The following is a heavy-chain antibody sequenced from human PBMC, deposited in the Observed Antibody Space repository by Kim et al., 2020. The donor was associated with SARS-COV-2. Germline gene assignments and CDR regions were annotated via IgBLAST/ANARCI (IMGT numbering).Heavy chain of an antibody. Sequence: GGSLRLSCAASGFTFSTYNIHWVRQAPGKGLEWLSYTSSSGTTIYYADSVKGRFTISRDNAKNSLYVQMSSLRDEDTAVYYCVRELEGTGSYSFWGQGT. J-gene: IGHJ4*02. D-gene: IGHD1-26*01. V-gene: IGHV3-48*02. CDR2: TSSSGTTI. CDR3: VRELEGTGSYSF. CDR1: GFTFSTYN.